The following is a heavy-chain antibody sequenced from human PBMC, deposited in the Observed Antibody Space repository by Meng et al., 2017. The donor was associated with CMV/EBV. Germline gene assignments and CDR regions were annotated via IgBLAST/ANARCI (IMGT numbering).Heavy chain of an antibody. CDR3: ARSRIAAAGTRRTYYYYGMDV. D-gene: IGHD6-13*01. V-gene: IGHV2-70D*14. CDR1: GFSLSTSGMR. Sequence: SGPTLVKPTQTLTLTCTFSGFSLSTSGMRVSWIRQPPGKALEWLARIDWDDDKFYSTSLKTRLTISKDTSKNQVVLTMTNMDPVDTATYYCARSRIAAAGTRRTYYYYGMDVWGQGTLVTVSS. CDR2: IDWDDDK. J-gene: IGHJ6*02.